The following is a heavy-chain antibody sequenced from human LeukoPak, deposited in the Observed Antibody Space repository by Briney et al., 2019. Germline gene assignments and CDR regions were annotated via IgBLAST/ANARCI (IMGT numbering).Heavy chain of an antibody. CDR3: ARYCSSTSCYYGMDV. Sequence: SETLSLTCTVSGGSINNYYWSWIRQSPGKGLEWIGYIYYTGTTNYNPSLKSRVTISVDTSKNQFSLKVTSVTAADTAVYYCARYCSSTSCYYGMDVWGQGTTVTVSS. J-gene: IGHJ6*02. D-gene: IGHD2-2*01. V-gene: IGHV4-59*08. CDR1: GGSINNYY. CDR2: IYYTGTT.